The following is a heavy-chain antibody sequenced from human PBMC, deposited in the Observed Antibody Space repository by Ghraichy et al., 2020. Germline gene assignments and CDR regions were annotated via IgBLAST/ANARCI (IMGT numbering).Heavy chain of an antibody. CDR3: AKVKESTIVVVVAATFDI. Sequence: GGSLRLSCAASGFTFSSYAMSWVRQAPGKGLEWVSAISGSGGSTYYADSVKGRFTISRDNSKNTLYLQMNSLRAEDTAVYYCAKVKESTIVVVVAATFDIWGQGTMVTVSS. J-gene: IGHJ3*02. CDR1: GFTFSSYA. V-gene: IGHV3-23*01. CDR2: ISGSGGST. D-gene: IGHD2-15*01.